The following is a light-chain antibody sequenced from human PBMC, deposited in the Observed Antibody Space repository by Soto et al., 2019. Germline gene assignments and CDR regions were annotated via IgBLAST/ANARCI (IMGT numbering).Light chain of an antibody. J-gene: IGKJ2*01. V-gene: IGKV1-39*01. CDR2: DAS. Sequence: DIQMTQSPSSLSASVGDRVTITCRASQSISSYLNWYQQKPGKAPKLLIYDASSLQSGVPSRFSGSGSGPDFTLTISSLQPEDFATYYCQESYSTPYTFGQGTKLEIK. CDR1: QSISSY. CDR3: QESYSTPYT.